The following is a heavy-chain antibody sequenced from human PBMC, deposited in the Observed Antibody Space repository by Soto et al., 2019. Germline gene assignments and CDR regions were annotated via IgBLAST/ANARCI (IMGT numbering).Heavy chain of an antibody. Sequence: GESLKISCKGSGYSFTSYWIGWVRQKPGKGLEWMGNIYPGDSDTRYSPSLQGQVTISADKSISTAYLQWSSLKASDTAMYYCARRVLQAAPDAFDIWGQGTMVTVSS. CDR1: GYSFTSYW. CDR3: ARRVLQAAPDAFDI. J-gene: IGHJ3*02. CDR2: IYPGDSDT. V-gene: IGHV5-51*01. D-gene: IGHD6-25*01.